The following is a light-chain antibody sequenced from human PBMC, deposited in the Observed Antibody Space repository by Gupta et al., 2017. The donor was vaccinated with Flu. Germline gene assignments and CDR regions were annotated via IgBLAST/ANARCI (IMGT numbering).Light chain of an antibody. CDR1: QSLNTS. CDR3: LQCASIPLT. CDR2: TVS. Sequence: PSSLSSSVGAVVSITCLATQSLNTSVNWYHHKPGKAPKILISTVSNLRGGVPSRFSGSGSGTEFPLTISRLQNEDFATYYCLQCASIPLTFGQGTKLEIK. V-gene: IGKV1-39*01. J-gene: IGKJ1*01.